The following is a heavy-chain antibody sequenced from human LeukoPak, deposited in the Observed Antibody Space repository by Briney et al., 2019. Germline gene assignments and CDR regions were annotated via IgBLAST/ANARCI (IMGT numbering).Heavy chain of an antibody. CDR1: GGTFSSYA. Sequence: GASVKVSFKASGGTFSSYAISWVRQAPGQGLEWMGGIIPIFGTANYAQKFQGRVTITTDESASTAYMELSSLRSEDTAVYYCARKNGYFDWSDAFDIWGQGTMVTVSS. CDR2: IIPIFGTA. CDR3: ARKNGYFDWSDAFDI. V-gene: IGHV1-69*05. D-gene: IGHD3-9*01. J-gene: IGHJ3*02.